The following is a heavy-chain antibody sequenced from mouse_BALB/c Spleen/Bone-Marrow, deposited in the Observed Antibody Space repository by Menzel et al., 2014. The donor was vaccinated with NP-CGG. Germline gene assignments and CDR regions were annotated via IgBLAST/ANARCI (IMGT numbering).Heavy chain of an antibody. V-gene: IGHV14-4*02. D-gene: IGHD2-14*01. CDR3: NRYDWYFDV. CDR1: GFNIKDYY. CDR2: IDPENGDT. J-gene: IGHJ1*01. Sequence: VQLQQSGAELVRLGTSVKLSCTASGFNIKDYYMHWVKQRPEQGLEWIGWIDPENGDTEYAPKFQGKATMTADTSSNTAYLQLSSLTSEDTAVYYCNRYDWYFDVWGAGTRSPSPQ.